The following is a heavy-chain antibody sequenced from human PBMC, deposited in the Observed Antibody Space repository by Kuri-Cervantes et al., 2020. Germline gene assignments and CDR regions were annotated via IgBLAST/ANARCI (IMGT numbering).Heavy chain of an antibody. CDR2: IIGSGGNS. V-gene: IGHV3-23*01. Sequence: GESLKISCAASGFTFSSYAMNWVRQAPGKGLEWVSSIIGSGGNSNHADSVKGRFTIARDNSKNTLYLQMNSLRAGDTAIYYCAKAGERDYFDYWGQGTLVTVSS. CDR1: GFTFSSYA. D-gene: IGHD1-1*01. J-gene: IGHJ4*02. CDR3: AKAGERDYFDY.